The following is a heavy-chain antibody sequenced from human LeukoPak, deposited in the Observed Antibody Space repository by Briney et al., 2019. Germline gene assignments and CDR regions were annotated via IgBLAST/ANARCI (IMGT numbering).Heavy chain of an antibody. J-gene: IGHJ3*02. CDR1: GGSFSGYY. CDR3: ARHKNDILTGYPRATAFDI. D-gene: IGHD3-9*01. V-gene: IGHV4-34*01. Sequence: SETLSLTCAVYGGSFSGYYWSWLRQPPGKGLEWIGEINHSGSTNYNPSLKSRVTISVDTSKNQFSLKLSSVTAADTAVYYCARHKNDILTGYPRATAFDIWGQGTMVTVSS. CDR2: INHSGST.